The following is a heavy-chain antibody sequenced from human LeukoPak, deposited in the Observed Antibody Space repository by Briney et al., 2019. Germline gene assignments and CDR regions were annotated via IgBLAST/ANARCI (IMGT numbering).Heavy chain of an antibody. CDR3: ASSALRGFDY. CDR2: IYHSGST. D-gene: IGHD3-10*01. J-gene: IGHJ4*02. CDR1: GASSSSGGYS. Sequence: SETLSLSCAVSGASSSSGGYSWSWIRQPPGKGLEWIGYIYHSGSTYYNPSLKSRVTISVDRSKNQFSLKLSSVTAADTAVYYCASSALRGFDYWGQGTLVTVSS. V-gene: IGHV4-30-2*01.